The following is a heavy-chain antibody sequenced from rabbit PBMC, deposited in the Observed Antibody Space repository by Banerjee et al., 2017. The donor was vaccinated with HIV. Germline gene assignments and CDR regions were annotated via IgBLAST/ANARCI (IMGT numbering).Heavy chain of an antibody. CDR3: AREFNL. CDR1: GFSLNTYW. V-gene: IGHV1S45*01. Sequence: QEQLEESGGDLVKPGASLTLTCTASGFSLNTYWMSWVRQAPDKGLEWIGCIYTGSGSTWYASWAKGRFTISKTSSTTVTLQMTSLTAADTATYFCAREFNLWGPGTLVTVS. CDR2: IYTGSGST. J-gene: IGHJ4*01.